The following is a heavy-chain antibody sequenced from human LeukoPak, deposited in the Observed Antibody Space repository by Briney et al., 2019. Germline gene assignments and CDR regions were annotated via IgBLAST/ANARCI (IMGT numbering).Heavy chain of an antibody. Sequence: GGSLRLSCAASGFTFSSYWMTWVRQAPGKGLEWVANIKQDGSEKYYVDSLKGRFTISRDNAKDSLYLQMSSLRAEDTAVYFCARERRGYSGNYYSDYWGQGTLVTVSS. CDR3: ARERRGYSGNYYSDY. D-gene: IGHD1-26*01. J-gene: IGHJ4*02. CDR1: GFTFSSYW. CDR2: IKQDGSEK. V-gene: IGHV3-7*01.